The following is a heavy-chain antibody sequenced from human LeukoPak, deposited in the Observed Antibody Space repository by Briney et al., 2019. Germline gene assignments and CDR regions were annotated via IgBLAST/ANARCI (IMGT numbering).Heavy chain of an antibody. J-gene: IGHJ5*02. CDR2: ISAYNGNT. CDR3: ARDSMVRGEEGFDP. Sequence: ASVKVSCKASGYTFTSYGISWVRQAPGQGLEWMGWISAYNGNTNYAQKLQGRVTMTTDTSTSTAYMELRSLRSDDTAMYYCARDSMVRGEEGFDPWGQGTLVTVSS. V-gene: IGHV1-18*01. CDR1: GYTFTSYG. D-gene: IGHD3-10*01.